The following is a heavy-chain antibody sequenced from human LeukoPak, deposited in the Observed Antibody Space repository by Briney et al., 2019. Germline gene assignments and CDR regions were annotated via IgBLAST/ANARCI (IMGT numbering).Heavy chain of an antibody. CDR2: MTGTSGDT. V-gene: IGHV3-23*01. Sequence: GGSLRLSCAASGFTFSDYAMTWVRQAPGKGLEWVSTMTGTSGDTFYADSVKGRFTISRDNSENTLYLQMNGLGAEDAAVYYCARVIALRLDAFDVWGQGTMVTASS. CDR3: ARVIALRLDAFDV. CDR1: GFTFSDYA. J-gene: IGHJ3*01. D-gene: IGHD6-6*01.